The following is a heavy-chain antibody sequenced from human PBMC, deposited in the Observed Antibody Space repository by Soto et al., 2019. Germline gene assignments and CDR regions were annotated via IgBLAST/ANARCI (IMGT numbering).Heavy chain of an antibody. CDR2: SSGYNGNT. Sequence: QVQLVQSGVEVKKPGASVKVSCKASGYTFSTYGISWVRQAPGQGLEWMGWSSGYNGNTKYAQKFQGRVTMTTDTSTTTAYMELRSLRSDDTAVYYCARDGRFGELYNFYGTDVWGQGTTVTVSS. CDR1: GYTFSTYG. V-gene: IGHV1-18*04. CDR3: ARDGRFGELYNFYGTDV. D-gene: IGHD3-10*01. J-gene: IGHJ6*02.